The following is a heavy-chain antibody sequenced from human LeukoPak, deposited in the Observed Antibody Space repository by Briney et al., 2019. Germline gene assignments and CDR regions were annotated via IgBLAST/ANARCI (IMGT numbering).Heavy chain of an antibody. D-gene: IGHD6-13*01. CDR1: GFTFRAYG. CDR2: ISYDGSNT. Sequence: GRSLRLSCAACGFTFRAYGMHWVRQAPGKGLEWVAIISYDGSNTYYADSVKGRFTISRDNSKNTLYLQMDSLRTEDTAVYYCAKQGDISSSWYLSNYFDYWGQGTLVTVSS. V-gene: IGHV3-30*18. J-gene: IGHJ4*02. CDR3: AKQGDISSSWYLSNYFDY.